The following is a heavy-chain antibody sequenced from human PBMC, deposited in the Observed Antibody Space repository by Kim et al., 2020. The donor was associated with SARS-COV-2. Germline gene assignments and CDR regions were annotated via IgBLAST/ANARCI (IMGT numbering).Heavy chain of an antibody. Sequence: TYPDSVKGRFTISRDNAQNTLYLQMNSLRAEDTAVYYCARGGSGCSLGNWGQGTLVTVSS. V-gene: IGHV3-74*01. D-gene: IGHD3-22*01. CDR3: ARGGSGCSLGN. J-gene: IGHJ4*02.